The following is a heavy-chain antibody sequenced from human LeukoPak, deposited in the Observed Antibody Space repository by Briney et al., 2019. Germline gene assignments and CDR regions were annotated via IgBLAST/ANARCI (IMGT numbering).Heavy chain of an antibody. V-gene: IGHV3-7*02. CDR3: ATSYSVDTAMVTGRYYCMDV. D-gene: IGHD5-18*01. CDR2: IKQDGSEK. J-gene: IGHJ6*02. CDR1: RFTLGQYW. Sequence: PGRSLTLSCAASRFTLGQYWISWVRQAPGKGLEWVANIKQDGSEKNYVDPVKGRFTISRDNAKNSLYLQMNILRAEDTAVYYCATSYSVDTAMVTGRYYCMDVRGQGTTVTVSS.